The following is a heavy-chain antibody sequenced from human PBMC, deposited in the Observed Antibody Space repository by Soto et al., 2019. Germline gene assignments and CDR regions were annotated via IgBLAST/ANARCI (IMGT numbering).Heavy chain of an antibody. CDR1: GGSISSGSYY. J-gene: IGHJ5*02. Sequence: SETLSLTCSVSGGSISSGSYYWGWIRQPPGKGLEWIASIYYSGSTYYNPSLKSRVTIFVDTSKNQFSLKLSSVTAADTALYYCARQGYYGSGSYYQFRWFAPWGQGTLVTVSS. CDR2: IYYSGST. D-gene: IGHD3-10*01. CDR3: ARQGYYGSGSYYQFRWFAP. V-gene: IGHV4-39*01.